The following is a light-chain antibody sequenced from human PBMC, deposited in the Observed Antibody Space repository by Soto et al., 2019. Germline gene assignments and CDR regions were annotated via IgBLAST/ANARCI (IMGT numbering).Light chain of an antibody. CDR3: HQRSNWPPWT. J-gene: IGKJ1*01. V-gene: IGKV3-11*01. CDR1: QSVGSY. Sequence: EIVLTQSPATLSLSPGERATLSCRASQSVGSYLAWYQQKPGQAPRLLIYDASNRATGIPARFSGSGSGTDFTLTISSLEPEDSAVYYCHQRSNWPPWTFGQGTKVEIK. CDR2: DAS.